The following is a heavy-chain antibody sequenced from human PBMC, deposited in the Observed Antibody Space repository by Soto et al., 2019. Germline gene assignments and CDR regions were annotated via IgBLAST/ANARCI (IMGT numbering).Heavy chain of an antibody. CDR1: GFSLSNARMG. CDR2: IFSNDEK. J-gene: IGHJ4*02. CDR3: ARIRLGYCSSTSCYDFDY. V-gene: IGHV2-26*01. Sequence: GPTLVNPTETLTLTCTVSGFSLSNARMGVSWIRQPPGKALEWLAHIFSNDEKSYSTSLKSRLTISKDTSKSQVVLTMTNMDPVDTATYYCARIRLGYCSSTSCYDFDYWGQGTLVTVSS. D-gene: IGHD2-2*01.